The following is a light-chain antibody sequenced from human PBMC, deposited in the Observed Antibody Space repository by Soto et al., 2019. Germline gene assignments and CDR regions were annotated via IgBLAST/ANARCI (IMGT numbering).Light chain of an antibody. J-gene: IGKJ2*01. CDR1: QSISNY. Sequence: DIQMTQSPSSLSASVGDRVTITCRASQSISNYLNWYEQKPGKAPKLLIYAASSLQSGVPSRFSGGCSGTDFTLTISNLQPEDFATYYCKQSYNTPYTFGQGTKLEIK. CDR3: KQSYNTPYT. CDR2: AAS. V-gene: IGKV1-39*01.